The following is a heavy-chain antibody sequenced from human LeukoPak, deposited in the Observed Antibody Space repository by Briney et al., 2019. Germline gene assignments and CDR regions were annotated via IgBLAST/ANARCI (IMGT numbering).Heavy chain of an antibody. J-gene: IGHJ5*02. CDR3: ARFVVGLTMVRGAPSWFDP. CDR1: GYTFTGYY. Sequence: AASVKVSCKASGYTFTGYYMHWVQQAPGQGLEWMGWINPNSGGTNYAQKFQGRVTMTRDTSISTAYMELSRLRSDDTAVYYCARFVVGLTMVRGAPSWFDPWGQGTLVTVSS. D-gene: IGHD3-10*01. CDR2: INPNSGGT. V-gene: IGHV1-2*02.